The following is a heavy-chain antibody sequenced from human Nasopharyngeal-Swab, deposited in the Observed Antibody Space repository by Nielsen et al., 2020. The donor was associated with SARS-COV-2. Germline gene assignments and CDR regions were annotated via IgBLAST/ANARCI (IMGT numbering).Heavy chain of an antibody. Sequence: SETLSLTCTVSGGSISSYYWSWIRQPPGKGLEWIGYIYYSGSTNYNPSLKSRVTISVDTSKNQFSLKLSSVTAADTAVYYCARHGPQNCSGGSCYSGTQNYYYYYMDVWGKGTTVTVSS. CDR3: ARHGPQNCSGGSCYSGTQNYYYYYMDV. D-gene: IGHD2-15*01. CDR2: IYYSGST. V-gene: IGHV4-59*08. CDR1: GGSISSYY. J-gene: IGHJ6*03.